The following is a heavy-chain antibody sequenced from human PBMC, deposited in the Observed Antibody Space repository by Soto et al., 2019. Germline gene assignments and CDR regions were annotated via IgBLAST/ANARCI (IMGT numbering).Heavy chain of an antibody. Sequence: PGGSLRLSCTASGFTFGDYAISWFRQAPGKGLEWVGFIRSKAYGGTTEYAASVKGRFTISRDDSKSIAYLQMNSLKTEDTAVYYCTRDSDVGITIFGVVILFDYWGQGTLVTVSS. CDR2: IRSKAYGGTT. J-gene: IGHJ4*02. V-gene: IGHV3-49*03. D-gene: IGHD3-3*01. CDR1: GFTFGDYA. CDR3: TRDSDVGITIFGVVILFDY.